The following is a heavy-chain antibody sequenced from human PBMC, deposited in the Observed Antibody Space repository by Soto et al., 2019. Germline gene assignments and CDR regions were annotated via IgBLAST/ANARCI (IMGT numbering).Heavy chain of an antibody. CDR1: GFTFSSYA. Sequence: GGSLRLSCAASGFTFSSYAMSWVRQAPGKGLEWVSAISGSGGSTYYADSVKGRFTISRDNSKNTLYLQMNSLRAEDTAVYYCAKHRRGLGIAVAGTLFDYWGQGTLVTVSS. CDR3: AKHRRGLGIAVAGTLFDY. D-gene: IGHD6-19*01. CDR2: ISGSGGST. V-gene: IGHV3-23*01. J-gene: IGHJ4*02.